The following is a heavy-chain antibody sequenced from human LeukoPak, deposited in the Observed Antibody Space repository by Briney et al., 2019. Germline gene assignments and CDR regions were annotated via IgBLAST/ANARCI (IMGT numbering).Heavy chain of an antibody. D-gene: IGHD4-23*01. Sequence: SETLSLTCTVSGGSISSSSYYWGWIRQPPGKGLEWIGSIYYSGSTYYNPSLKSRVTISVDTSKNQFSLKLSSVTAADTAVYYCARVYGGPHDYWGQGTLVTVSS. CDR3: ARVYGGPHDY. J-gene: IGHJ4*02. CDR2: IYYSGST. V-gene: IGHV4-39*07. CDR1: GGSISSSSYY.